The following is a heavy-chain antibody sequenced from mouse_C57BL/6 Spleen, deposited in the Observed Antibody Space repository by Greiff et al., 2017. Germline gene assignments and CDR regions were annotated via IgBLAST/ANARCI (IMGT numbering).Heavy chain of an antibody. V-gene: IGHV1-76*01. D-gene: IGHD2-3*01. Sequence: QVQLQQSGAELVRPGASVKLSCKASGYTFTDYYINWVKQRPGQGLEWIARIYPGSGNTYYNEKFKGKATLTAEKSSSTAYMQLSSLTSEDSAVYFCARIDGYYDAYWGQGTLVTVSA. CDR3: ARIDGYYDAY. CDR2: IYPGSGNT. CDR1: GYTFTDYY. J-gene: IGHJ3*01.